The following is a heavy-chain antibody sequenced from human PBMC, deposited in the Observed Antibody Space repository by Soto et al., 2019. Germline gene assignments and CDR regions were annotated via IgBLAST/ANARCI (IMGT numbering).Heavy chain of an antibody. CDR1: GYTFTSYG. J-gene: IGHJ4*02. Sequence: ASVKVSCKASGYTFTSYGISWVRQAPGQGLEWMGWISAYNGNTNYAQKLQGRVTMTTDTSTSTVYMELRSLRSDDTAVYYCARGPQGYCSGGSCRPNTPLAWWGQGTLVTVSS. CDR2: ISAYNGNT. CDR3: ARGPQGYCSGGSCRPNTPLAW. V-gene: IGHV1-18*01. D-gene: IGHD2-15*01.